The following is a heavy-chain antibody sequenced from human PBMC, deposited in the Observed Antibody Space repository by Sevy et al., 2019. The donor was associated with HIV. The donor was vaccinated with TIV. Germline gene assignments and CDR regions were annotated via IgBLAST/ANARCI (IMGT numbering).Heavy chain of an antibody. CDR3: AREGCSRPHDY. D-gene: IGHD2-8*01. V-gene: IGHV3-23*01. Sequence: QQLGALRLSCAASGFAFYEYSMSWIRQAPGKGLEWVATLSFGCGKINYADSVKGRFTISRDNSKNSFYLQMDNLRVEDTALYYCAREGCSRPHDYWGQGTRVTVSS. CDR2: LSFGCGKI. J-gene: IGHJ4*02. CDR1: GFAFYEYS.